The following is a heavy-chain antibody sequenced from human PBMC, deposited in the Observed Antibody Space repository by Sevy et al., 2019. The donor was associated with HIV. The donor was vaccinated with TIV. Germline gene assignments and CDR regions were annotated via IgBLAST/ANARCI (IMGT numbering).Heavy chain of an antibody. J-gene: IGHJ4*02. CDR2: INPHSGGT. Sequence: ASVKVSCKTPGYTFSAHYIHWVRQAPGQGLEWMGWINPHSGGTIYAQKFQGWVTMTRDTSISTAYMALNRLKSDDMAVYYCAREIVGPRNNNFDYWGQGTLVTVSS. CDR3: AREIVGPRNNNFDY. D-gene: IGHD1-26*01. CDR1: GYTFSAHY. V-gene: IGHV1-2*04.